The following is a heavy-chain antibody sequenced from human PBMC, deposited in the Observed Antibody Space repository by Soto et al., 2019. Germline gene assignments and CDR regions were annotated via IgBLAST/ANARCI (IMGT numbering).Heavy chain of an antibody. V-gene: IGHV4-31*03. CDR2: IYYSGST. CDR1: GGSISSGGYY. D-gene: IGHD3-16*01. J-gene: IGHJ4*02. Sequence: QVQLQESGPGLVKPSQTLSLTCTVSGGSISSGGYYWSWIRQHPGKGLEWIGYIYYSGSTYYNPSLKSRVTISVDTSKNQFSLKLSSVTAADTAVYYCARGSIGLGTGPQVDYWGQGTLVTVSS. CDR3: ARGSIGLGTGPQVDY.